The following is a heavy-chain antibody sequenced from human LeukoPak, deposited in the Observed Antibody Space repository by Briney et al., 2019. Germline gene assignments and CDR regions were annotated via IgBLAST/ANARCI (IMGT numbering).Heavy chain of an antibody. CDR1: GYIFTSYW. CDR2: IDRSDSYT. CDR3: ARQLYSGDEAYDY. V-gene: IGHV5-10-1*01. J-gene: IGHJ4*02. Sequence: GESLKSSSKGSGYIFTSYWNKWGRRTPGKGREGMGRIDRSDSYTKYSPSFQGHVTISADKSISTAYLQWSSLKASDTAMYYCARQLYSGDEAYDYWGQGTLVTVSS. D-gene: IGHD5-12*01.